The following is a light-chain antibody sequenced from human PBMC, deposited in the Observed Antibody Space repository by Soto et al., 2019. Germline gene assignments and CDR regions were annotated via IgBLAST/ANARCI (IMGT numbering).Light chain of an antibody. CDR1: NSDVGSTKL. V-gene: IGLV2-14*02. J-gene: IGLJ3*02. Sequence: QSALTQPASVSGSPGQSITISCTGTNSDVGSTKLVSWYQQHPGKAPKLLIYGNSNRPSGVPDRFSGSKSGTSASLAITGLQAEDEADYYCQSYDSSLSGWVFGGGTQLTVL. CDR2: GNS. CDR3: QSYDSSLSGWV.